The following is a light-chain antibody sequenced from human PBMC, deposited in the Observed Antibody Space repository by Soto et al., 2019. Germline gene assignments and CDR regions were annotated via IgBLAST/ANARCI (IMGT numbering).Light chain of an antibody. Sequence: EIVLTQSPGTLSLSPGERATLSCRASQSVSSSYLAWYQQKPGQAPRLLIYGASSRATGIPDRFSGSGSGTDFTLTISRLEPEDFATYYCQQVYNFPHTFGQGTKLE. CDR1: QSVSSSY. CDR2: GAS. CDR3: QQVYNFPHT. V-gene: IGKV3-20*01. J-gene: IGKJ2*01.